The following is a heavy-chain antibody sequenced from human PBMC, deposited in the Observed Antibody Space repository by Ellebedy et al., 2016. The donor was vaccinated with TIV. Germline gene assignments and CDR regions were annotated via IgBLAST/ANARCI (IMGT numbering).Heavy chain of an antibody. J-gene: IGHJ4*02. Sequence: ASVKVSCKASGYTFGGYYLDWVRQAPGQGLEWMGWINPNSGATHYAQKFQGRVAMSRDTSISTAYMELSRLTSDDTAVYYCARDVGQWLVRYFFDYWGQGTLVTVSS. CDR2: INPNSGAT. CDR1: GYTFGGYY. CDR3: ARDVGQWLVRYFFDY. V-gene: IGHV1-2*02. D-gene: IGHD6-19*01.